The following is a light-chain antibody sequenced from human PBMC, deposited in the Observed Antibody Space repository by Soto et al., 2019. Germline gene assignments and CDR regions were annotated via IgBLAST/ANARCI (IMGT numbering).Light chain of an antibody. CDR1: EAISSF. CDR3: QQLKSYPRT. Sequence: DIQVTQSPSFLSASVGDRVTITCRASEAISSFLAWYQQKPGRAPKLLMYDASTLQSGVPSRFSGSGYGTQFTLTISSLRPDDSAIYYCQQLKSYPRTFGQGTKLEIK. J-gene: IGKJ2*02. V-gene: IGKV1-9*01. CDR2: DAS.